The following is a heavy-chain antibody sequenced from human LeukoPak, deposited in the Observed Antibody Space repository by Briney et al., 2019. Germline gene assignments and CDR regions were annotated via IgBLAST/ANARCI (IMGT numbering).Heavy chain of an antibody. D-gene: IGHD1-26*01. Sequence: GGSLRLSCAASGFTFSSYAMHWVRQAPGKGLEWVAVISYDGSNKYYADSVKGRFTISRDNSKNTLYLQMNSLRAEDTAVYYCARRYLGATTWYFDYWGQGTLVTVSS. CDR3: ARRYLGATTWYFDY. CDR1: GFTFSSYA. CDR2: ISYDGSNK. J-gene: IGHJ4*02. V-gene: IGHV3-30-3*01.